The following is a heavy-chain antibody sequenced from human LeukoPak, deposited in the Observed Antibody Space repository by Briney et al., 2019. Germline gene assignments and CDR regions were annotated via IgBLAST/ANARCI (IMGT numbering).Heavy chain of an antibody. CDR3: ARGGARYSYGLHPFYFDY. Sequence: SVKVSCKASGGTFSSYAISWVRQAPGQGLEWMGGIIPIFGTANYTQKFQGRVTITTDESTSTAYMELSSLRSEDTAVYYCARGGARYSYGLHPFYFDYWGQGTLVTVSS. CDR2: IIPIFGTA. D-gene: IGHD5-18*01. CDR1: GGTFSSYA. J-gene: IGHJ4*02. V-gene: IGHV1-69*05.